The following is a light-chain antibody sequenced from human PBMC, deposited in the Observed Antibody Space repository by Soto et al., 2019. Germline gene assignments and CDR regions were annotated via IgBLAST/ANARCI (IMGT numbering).Light chain of an antibody. J-gene: IGKJ2*01. V-gene: IGKV4-1*01. CDR2: WAS. CDR1: QSVLSSSNNKNY. Sequence: DIVMTQSPDSLAVSLGERVTINCKSSQSVLSSSNNKNYLAWYQQKPGQHPKLLLHWASTRESGVPDRFSGSGCGTDFTLTTSILQAEDVAVYYCQQYYSPRTFGQGTKLEIK. CDR3: QQYYSPRT.